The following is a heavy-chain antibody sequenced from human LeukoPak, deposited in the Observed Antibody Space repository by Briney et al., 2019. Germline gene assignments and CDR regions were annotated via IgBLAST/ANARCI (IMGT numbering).Heavy chain of an antibody. V-gene: IGHV3-48*03. J-gene: IGHJ3*02. CDR2: IGGGGSTI. CDR3: ARDYLVGGTDAYI. D-gene: IGHD2-8*01. Sequence: AGGSLRLSCAASGFTFSSYEMNWVRQAPGKGLEWVSYIGGGGSTIYYADSVKGRFTISRDNAKNSLYLQMNRLRGEDTGVYYCARDYLVGGTDAYIWGQGTMVTVSS. CDR1: GFTFSSYE.